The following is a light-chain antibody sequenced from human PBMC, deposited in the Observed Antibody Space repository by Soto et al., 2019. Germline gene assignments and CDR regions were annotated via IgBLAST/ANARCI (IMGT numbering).Light chain of an antibody. J-gene: IGLJ2*01. Sequence: QSALTQPASVSGSPGQSVTISCTGTSSDVGGYNYVSWYQQHPGKAPKLMIYDVSNRPSGVSNRFSGSKSGNTASLTISGLQAEDEADYYCCSYTSSSTLRIGGGTKLTVL. CDR3: CSYTSSSTLR. CDR1: SSDVGGYNY. V-gene: IGLV2-14*01. CDR2: DVS.